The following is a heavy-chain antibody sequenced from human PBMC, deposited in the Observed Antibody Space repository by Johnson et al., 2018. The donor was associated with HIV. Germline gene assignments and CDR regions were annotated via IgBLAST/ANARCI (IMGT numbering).Heavy chain of an antibody. CDR1: GFTFSSYA. CDR2: LSYDGSNK. Sequence: QVHLVESGGGVVQPGRSLRLSCAASGFTFSSYAMHWVRQAPGKGLEWVSVLSYDGSNKYYADSVKGRFTISRDNSKNTLYLQMNSLRAEDTAVYYCARRKIAAAGRDAFDIWGQGTMVTVSS. CDR3: ARRKIAAAGRDAFDI. D-gene: IGHD6-13*01. V-gene: IGHV3-30*04. J-gene: IGHJ3*02.